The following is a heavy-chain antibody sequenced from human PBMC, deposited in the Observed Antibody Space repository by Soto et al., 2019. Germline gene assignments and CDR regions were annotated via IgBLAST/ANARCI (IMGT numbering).Heavy chain of an antibody. D-gene: IGHD1-20*01. J-gene: IGHJ4*02. CDR2: ISYDGNRE. Sequence: QVQLVESGGGVVQPGRSLRLSCAASGLTFSNYGIHWVRQAPGKGLEWVAHISYDGNREHYADSVKGRFTISRDNPKNTVDLQLNILRPEDTAMYYCAKDRLYNWTEPLDFWGQGTLVTVSS. CDR3: AKDRLYNWTEPLDF. V-gene: IGHV3-30*18. CDR1: GLTFSNYG.